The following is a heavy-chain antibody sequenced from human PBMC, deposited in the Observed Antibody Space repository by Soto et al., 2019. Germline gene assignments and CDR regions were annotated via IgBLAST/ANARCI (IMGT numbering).Heavy chain of an antibody. V-gene: IGHV4-30-2*01. CDR3: ARGPPHHY. Sequence: SETVSLTCAVSDGSISSDGCSWSWIRQPPGKGLEWIGYIYHSGNTYYNPSLKSRVTISVDWSKNQFSLTLSSVTAADTAVYYCARGPPHHYWGQGTLVTVSS. CDR2: IYHSGNT. CDR1: DGSISSDGCS. J-gene: IGHJ4*02.